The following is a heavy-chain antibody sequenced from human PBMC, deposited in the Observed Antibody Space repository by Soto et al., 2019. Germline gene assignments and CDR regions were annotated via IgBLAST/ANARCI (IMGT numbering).Heavy chain of an antibody. Sequence: LRLSCAASGFTFSSYAMHWVRQAPGKGLDWVAVISYDGSNKYYSDSVKGRFTISRDNSKNTLYLQMNSLRAEDTAVYYCARDGGVCELMGHFDYLGQGNLVTVCS. J-gene: IGHJ4*02. D-gene: IGHD1-26*01. CDR2: ISYDGSNK. CDR3: ARDGGVCELMGHFDY. V-gene: IGHV3-30-3*01. CDR1: GFTFSSYA.